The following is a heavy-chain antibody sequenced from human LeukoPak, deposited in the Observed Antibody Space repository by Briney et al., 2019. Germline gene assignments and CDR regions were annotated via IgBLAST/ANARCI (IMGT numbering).Heavy chain of an antibody. CDR1: GFSFSRYC. CDR2: IIGSGDGT. J-gene: IGHJ5*02. Sequence: GGSLTLSCEASGFSFSRYCMMWVRQTPGRGLEWVASIIGSGDGTFYADSVRGRFAVSRDNSNSILRLHLSSVRVDDTAVYFCAKGAGAGSVDWFDPWGQGTLVTVSS. V-gene: IGHV3-23*01. D-gene: IGHD6-13*01. CDR3: AKGAGAGSVDWFDP.